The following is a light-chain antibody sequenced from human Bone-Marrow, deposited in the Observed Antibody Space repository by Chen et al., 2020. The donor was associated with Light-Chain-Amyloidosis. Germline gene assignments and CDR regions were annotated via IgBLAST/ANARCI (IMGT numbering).Light chain of an antibody. Sequence: SYVLTQPSSVSVAPGQTATIACGGNNIGSTSVHWYQQTPGQAPLLVGEDDSDRPSGIPERLSGSNAGNTATLTISRVEAGDEADYYCQVWDRSSDRPVFGGGTKLTVL. J-gene: IGLJ3*02. CDR3: QVWDRSSDRPV. CDR1: NIGSTS. CDR2: DDS. V-gene: IGLV3-21*02.